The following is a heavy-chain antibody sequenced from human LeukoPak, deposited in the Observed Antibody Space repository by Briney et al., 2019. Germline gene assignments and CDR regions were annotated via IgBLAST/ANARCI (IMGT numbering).Heavy chain of an antibody. Sequence: GGSLRLSCAASGFTFNAFGMNWVRQAPGKGLEWVSYIGTTSGAIYYADSVKGRFTISRDSAKNSLYLQMNSLRAEDTAVYYCARDFSGSYDYWGQGTLVTVSS. D-gene: IGHD1-26*01. CDR2: IGTTSGAI. J-gene: IGHJ4*02. V-gene: IGHV3-48*01. CDR1: GFTFNAFG. CDR3: ARDFSGSYDY.